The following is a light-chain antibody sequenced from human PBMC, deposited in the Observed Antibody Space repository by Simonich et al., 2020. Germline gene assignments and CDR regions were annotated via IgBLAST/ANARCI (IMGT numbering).Light chain of an antibody. Sequence: EIVLTQSPATLSVSPGERATLSCRASQSVSSNLAWYQQKPGQAPRLLILGASTRATGIPARFSGSGSGTEFTLTISSMQSEDFAVYYCQQYNNWPLTFGPGTKVDIK. CDR1: QSVSSN. V-gene: IGKV3-15*01. CDR3: QQYNNWPLT. J-gene: IGKJ3*01. CDR2: GAS.